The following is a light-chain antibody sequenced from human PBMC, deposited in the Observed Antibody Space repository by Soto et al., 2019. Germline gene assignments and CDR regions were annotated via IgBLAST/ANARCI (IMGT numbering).Light chain of an antibody. CDR1: QSIGSSD. CDR3: QQHGSSPIT. J-gene: IGKJ5*01. Sequence: EIVLTQSPGTLSLSPEERATLSCRASQSIGSSDLAWYQQKPGQAPRLLICGASTRATGIPDRFSGSGSGTDFALTISRVAPEDFAVYYCQQHGSSPITFGQGTRLEIK. CDR2: GAS. V-gene: IGKV3-20*01.